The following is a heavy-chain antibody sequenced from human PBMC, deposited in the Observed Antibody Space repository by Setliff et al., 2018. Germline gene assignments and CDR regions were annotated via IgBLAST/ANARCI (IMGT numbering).Heavy chain of an antibody. V-gene: IGHV3-48*03. CDR2: INSGGSKV. Sequence: GGSLRLSCAASGFTFRSYEMNWVRQTPGKGLEWVSYINSGGSKVYYADSVKGRFTISRDNAKNSLYLQMSSLRAEDTAVYYCAKDLKNDYDSSGYPDAFDIWGQGTMVTVSS. CDR3: AKDLKNDYDSSGYPDAFDI. D-gene: IGHD3-22*01. CDR1: GFTFRSYE. J-gene: IGHJ3*02.